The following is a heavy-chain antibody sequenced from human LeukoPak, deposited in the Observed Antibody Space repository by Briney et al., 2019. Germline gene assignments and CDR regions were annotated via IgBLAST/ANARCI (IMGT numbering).Heavy chain of an antibody. CDR3: ASSRRGSDY. D-gene: IGHD3-10*01. CDR1: GYTFTGYY. CDR2: IIPIFGTA. Sequence: ASVKVSCKASGYTFTGYYMHWLRQAPGQGLEWMGGIIPIFGTANYAQKFQGRVTITTDESTSTAYMELSSLRSEDTAVYYCASSRRGSDYWGQGTLVTVSS. V-gene: IGHV1-69*05. J-gene: IGHJ4*02.